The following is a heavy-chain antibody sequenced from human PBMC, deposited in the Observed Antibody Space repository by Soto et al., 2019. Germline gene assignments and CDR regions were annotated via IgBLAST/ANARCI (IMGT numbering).Heavy chain of an antibody. Sequence: QVQLVQSGAEVKKPGASVKVSCKASGYTFTSYGISWVRQAPGQGLEWMGRISAYNGNTNYAQKLQGRVTMTTDTSTSTAYRELSSLRSDGTAVEYCARVVGDLGHWFDPWGQGTLVTVSS. CDR3: ARVVGDLGHWFDP. J-gene: IGHJ5*02. CDR2: ISAYNGNT. V-gene: IGHV1-18*01. D-gene: IGHD1-26*01. CDR1: GYTFTSYG.